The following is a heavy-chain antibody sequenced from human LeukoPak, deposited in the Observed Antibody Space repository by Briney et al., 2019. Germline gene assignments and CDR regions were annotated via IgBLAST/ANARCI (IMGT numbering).Heavy chain of an antibody. J-gene: IGHJ4*02. D-gene: IGHD3-22*01. Sequence: SQTLSLTCTVSGGSISSGGYYWSWIRQHPGKGLEWIGYIYYSGSTNYNPSHKSRVTISVDTSKNQFSLKLSSVTAADTAVYYCATSPPFLNYYDSSGALTSWGQGTLVTVSS. CDR2: IYYSGST. CDR1: GGSISSGGYY. CDR3: ATSPPFLNYYDSSGALTS. V-gene: IGHV4-31*03.